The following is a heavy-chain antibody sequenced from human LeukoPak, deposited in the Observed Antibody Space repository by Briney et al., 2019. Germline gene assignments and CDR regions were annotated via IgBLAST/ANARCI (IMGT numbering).Heavy chain of an antibody. Sequence: GGSLRLSCVASGFTFASYAMSWVRQAPGKGLGWVSSVSGDGGRTYYAASVQGRFAISRDNSKDALYLEMNSLRAGDTAIYYCANQPGLYNNGWSTTYHSFGLDVWGQGTTVIVSS. D-gene: IGHD6-19*01. CDR2: VSGDGGRT. J-gene: IGHJ6*02. V-gene: IGHV3-23*01. CDR3: ANQPGLYNNGWSTTYHSFGLDV. CDR1: GFTFASYA.